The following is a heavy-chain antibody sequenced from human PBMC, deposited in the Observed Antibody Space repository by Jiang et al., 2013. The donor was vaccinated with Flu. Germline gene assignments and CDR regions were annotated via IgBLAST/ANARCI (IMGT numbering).Heavy chain of an antibody. CDR2: IHYSGST. D-gene: IGHD4-23*01. CDR1: GGSISSGDYY. CDR3: ASHPPPVVYVGTPVRGGFDF. V-gene: IGHV4-30-4*01. Sequence: GSGLVKPSQTLSLTCTVSGGSISSGDYYWSWIRQPPGKGLEWIGYIHYSGSTSNYSSLKSRVTISIDRSKNQFSLKLSSVTAADTAVYYCASHPPPVVYVGTPVRGGFDFWGQGILVTVSS. J-gene: IGHJ4*02.